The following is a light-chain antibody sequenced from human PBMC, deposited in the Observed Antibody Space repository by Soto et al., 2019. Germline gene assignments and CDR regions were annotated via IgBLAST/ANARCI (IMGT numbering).Light chain of an antibody. J-gene: IGLJ1*01. Sequence: QSALIQPPSVSGSPGLSVTISCTGTSSDVESSDFVSWYQHHPGTVPKPMIYYVNTQPSGVPDRFSGSKSGNAASMTISALQAEDGADYLCCSFTSSATYYVFGTGTKVTVL. CDR2: YVN. CDR3: CSFTSSATYYV. V-gene: IGLV2-18*02. CDR1: SSDVESSDF.